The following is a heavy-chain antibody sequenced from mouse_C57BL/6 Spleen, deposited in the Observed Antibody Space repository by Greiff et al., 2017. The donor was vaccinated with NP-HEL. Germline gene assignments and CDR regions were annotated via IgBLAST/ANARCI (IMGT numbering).Heavy chain of an antibody. J-gene: IGHJ4*01. Sequence: QVQLKESGPELVKPGASVKISCKASGYSFTSYYIHWVKQRPGQGLEWIGWIYPGSGNTKYNEKFKGKATLTADTSSSTAYMQLSSLTSEDSAVYYCARSRYAMDYWGQGTSVTVSS. CDR1: GYSFTSYY. V-gene: IGHV1-66*01. CDR2: IYPGSGNT. CDR3: ARSRYAMDY.